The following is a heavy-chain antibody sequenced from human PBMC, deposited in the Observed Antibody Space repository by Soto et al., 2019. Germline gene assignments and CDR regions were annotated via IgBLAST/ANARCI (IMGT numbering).Heavy chain of an antibody. V-gene: IGHV4-30-4*01. CDR2: IYYSGST. CDR3: ARETLSEVYSYGFFDY. Sequence: PSETLSLTCTVSGGSISSGDYYWSWIRHPPGKGLEWIGYIYYSGSTYYNPSLKSRVTISVDTSKNQFSLKLSSVTAADTAVYYCARETLSEVYSYGFFDYWGQGTLVTVSS. J-gene: IGHJ4*02. D-gene: IGHD5-18*01. CDR1: GGSISSGDYY.